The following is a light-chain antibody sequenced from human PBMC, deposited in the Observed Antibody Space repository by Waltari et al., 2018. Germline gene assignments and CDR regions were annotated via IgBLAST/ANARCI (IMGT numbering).Light chain of an antibody. CDR1: AILPKS. Sequence: SYVLTQPPPVSVAPGRTAIITWGGNAILPKSVHWYQQRPGQAPVLVVYDDSGRPSGIPERFSGSNSANTATLTIRRVEAGDEADYYCQVWDRNSAVVFGGGTKLTVL. CDR3: QVWDRNSAVV. V-gene: IGLV3-21*03. J-gene: IGLJ2*01. CDR2: DDS.